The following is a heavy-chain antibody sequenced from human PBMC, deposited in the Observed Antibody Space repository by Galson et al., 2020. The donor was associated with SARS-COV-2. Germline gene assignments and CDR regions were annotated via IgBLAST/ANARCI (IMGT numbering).Heavy chain of an antibody. CDR3: ARDTYYYDSSGYYYRVYYYGMDV. Sequence: QASETLSLTCAASGFTFDDYTMHWVRQAPGKGLEWVSLISWDGGITYYADSVKGRFTISRDNSKNSLYLQMNSLRAEDTAVYYCARDTYYYDSSGYYYRVYYYGMDVWGQGTTVTVSS. D-gene: IGHD3-22*01. CDR2: ISWDGGIT. V-gene: IGHV3-43*01. J-gene: IGHJ6*02. CDR1: GFTFDDYT.